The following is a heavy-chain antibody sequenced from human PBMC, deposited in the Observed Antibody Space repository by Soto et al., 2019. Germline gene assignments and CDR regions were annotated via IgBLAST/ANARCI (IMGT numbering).Heavy chain of an antibody. CDR1: GYIFTNYA. Sequence: QVQLVQSGAEEKKPGASVKVSCKASGYIFTNYAMHWVRQAPGQRLEWMGWINAGNGNTKYSQKFQARVTITRDTSANTAYMELSSLRSGDTAVYYCAREISYDFWSGSVFDPWGHGTLVTVSS. CDR2: INAGNGNT. J-gene: IGHJ5*02. D-gene: IGHD3-3*01. CDR3: AREISYDFWSGSVFDP. V-gene: IGHV1-3*05.